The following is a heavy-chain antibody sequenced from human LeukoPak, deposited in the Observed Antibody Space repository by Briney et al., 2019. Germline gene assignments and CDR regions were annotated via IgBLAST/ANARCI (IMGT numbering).Heavy chain of an antibody. D-gene: IGHD6-19*01. J-gene: IGHJ3*02. CDR2: IYHSGTT. CDR3: ARVASSVRDDAFDI. CDR1: GYSISSGYY. V-gene: IGHV4-38-2*02. Sequence: SETLSLTCTVSGYSISSGYYWDWIRQPPGKGLEWIASIYHSGTTYYNPFLKSRVTISLDTSRNQLSLRLTSVTAADTAVYYCARVASSVRDDAFDIWGQGTMVTVSS.